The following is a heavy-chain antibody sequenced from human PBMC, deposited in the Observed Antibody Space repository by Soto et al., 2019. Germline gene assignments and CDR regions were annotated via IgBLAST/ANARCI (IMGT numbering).Heavy chain of an antibody. V-gene: IGHV1-69*06. Sequence: SVKVSCKASGGTFSSYAISWVRQAPGQGLEWMGGIIPIFGTANYAQKFQGRVTITADKSASTAYMELSSLRSEDTAVYYCARDLFGLFSPYYYYGMDVWGQGTTVTVSS. CDR2: IIPIFGTA. D-gene: IGHD3-3*01. CDR3: ARDLFGLFSPYYYYGMDV. CDR1: GGTFSSYA. J-gene: IGHJ6*02.